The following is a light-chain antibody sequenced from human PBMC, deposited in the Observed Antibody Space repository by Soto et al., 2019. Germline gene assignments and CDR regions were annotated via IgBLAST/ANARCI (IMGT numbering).Light chain of an antibody. V-gene: IGLV1-44*01. J-gene: IGLJ2*01. CDR2: TNN. CDR3: ATWDDSLDAVI. Sequence: QAVVTQAPSASETPGQRVTISCSGSNSNIGRNTVNWYQQLPGVAPKLLIYTNNQRPSGVPDRFSGSKSGTSASLAISGLQSEDEATYYCATWDDSLDAVIFGGGTKVTVL. CDR1: NSNIGRNT.